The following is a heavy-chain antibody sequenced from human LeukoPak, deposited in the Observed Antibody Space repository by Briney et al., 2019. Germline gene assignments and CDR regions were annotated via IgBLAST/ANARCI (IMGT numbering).Heavy chain of an antibody. V-gene: IGHV3-30*04. D-gene: IGHD5-18*01. Sequence: PGGSLRLSCAASGFTFSSYVMHWVRQAPGKGLEWVAVISYDGSNKYYADSVRGRFTLSRDNSKNTLYLQMNSLRAEDTAVYYCATYVDTSIPPCLDVWGKGTTVTVSS. CDR3: ATYVDTSIPPCLDV. CDR1: GFTFSSYV. CDR2: ISYDGSNK. J-gene: IGHJ6*04.